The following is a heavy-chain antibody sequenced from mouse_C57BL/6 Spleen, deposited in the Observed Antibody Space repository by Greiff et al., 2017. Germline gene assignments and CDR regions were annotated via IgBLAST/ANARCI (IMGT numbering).Heavy chain of an antibody. CDR2: IDPETGGT. CDR1: GYTFTDYE. V-gene: IGHV1-15*01. J-gene: IGHJ3*01. CDR3: ARSLYYSGSSYAGFAY. Sequence: QVQLQQSGAELVRPGASVTLSCKASGYTFTDYEMHWVKQTPVHGLEWIGAIDPETGGTAYNQKFKGKAILTADTSSSTAYMELRSLTSEDSAVYYCARSLYYSGSSYAGFAYWGQGTLVTVSA. D-gene: IGHD1-1*01.